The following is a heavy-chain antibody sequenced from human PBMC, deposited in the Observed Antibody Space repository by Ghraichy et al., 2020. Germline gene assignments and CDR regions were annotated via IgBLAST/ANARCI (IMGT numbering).Heavy chain of an antibody. Sequence: GESLNISCAASGFTFSTFWMSWVRQAPGKGLGWVATVNQKGNEKYYVDSLKGRFTISRDNAENSLYLQMNNLRAEDTAVYYCVREEDYNFELWGQGTLVTVSS. CDR2: VNQKGNEK. J-gene: IGHJ4*02. CDR1: GFTFSTFW. CDR3: VREEDYNFEL. D-gene: IGHD1-1*01. V-gene: IGHV3-7*01.